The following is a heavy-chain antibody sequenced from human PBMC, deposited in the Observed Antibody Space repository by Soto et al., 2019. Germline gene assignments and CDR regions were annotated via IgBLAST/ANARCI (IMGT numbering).Heavy chain of an antibody. Sequence: PGGSLRLSCAASGFTFSSYAMSWVRQAPGKGLEWVSAISGSGGSTYYADSVKGRFTISRDNSKNTLYLQMNSLRAEDTAVYYCAKAGRLRLGELPLYYFDYWGQGTLVTVSS. V-gene: IGHV3-23*01. CDR3: AKAGRLRLGELPLYYFDY. CDR2: ISGSGGST. J-gene: IGHJ4*02. D-gene: IGHD3-16*02. CDR1: GFTFSSYA.